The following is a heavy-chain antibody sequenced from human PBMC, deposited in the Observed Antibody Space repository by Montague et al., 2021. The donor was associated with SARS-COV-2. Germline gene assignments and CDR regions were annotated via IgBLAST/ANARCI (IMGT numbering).Heavy chain of an antibody. CDR3: ARQASNLTGYFTEDFDY. CDR2: IYSSGSS. J-gene: IGHJ4*03. V-gene: IGHV4-39*01. Sequence: SETLSLTCTVSGGSISSSSYYWNWIRQPAGKGLEWIGSIYSSGSSNYNPSLKSRVTISVDTSKNQFSLKLNSVTATDTAVYYCARQASNLTGYFTEDFDYWGKGTLVTVSS. D-gene: IGHD3-9*01. CDR1: GGSISSSSYY.